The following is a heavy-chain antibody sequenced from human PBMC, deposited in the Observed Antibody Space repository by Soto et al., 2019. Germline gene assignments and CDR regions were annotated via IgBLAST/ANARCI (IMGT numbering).Heavy chain of an antibody. CDR3: ATDHGGHSGYLDL. V-gene: IGHV1-69*02. J-gene: IGHJ2*01. CDR2: IIPINGIP. CDR1: GGTFSSYT. Sequence: QVQLVQSGAEVKKPGSSVKVSCKASGGTFSSYTISWVRQAPGQGLEWMGRIIPINGIPNYAQKFQGRVMIPANKSTSIVNVGLSSVRSEDMAVYSCATDHGGHSGYLDLWGRGNLVTVSS. D-gene: IGHD2-21*02.